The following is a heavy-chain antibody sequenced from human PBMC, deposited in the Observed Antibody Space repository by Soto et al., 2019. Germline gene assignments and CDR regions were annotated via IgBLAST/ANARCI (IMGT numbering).Heavy chain of an antibody. D-gene: IGHD2-2*01. CDR3: ARVVVVPAAISPYYYMDV. CDR2: IIPILGIA. Sequence: GASVKVSCKASGGTFSSYTISWVRQAPGQGLEWMGRIIPILGIANYAQKLQGRVTITADKSTSTAYMELSSLRSEDTAVYYCARVVVVPAAISPYYYMDVWGKGTTVTVSS. J-gene: IGHJ6*03. CDR1: GGTFSSYT. V-gene: IGHV1-69*02.